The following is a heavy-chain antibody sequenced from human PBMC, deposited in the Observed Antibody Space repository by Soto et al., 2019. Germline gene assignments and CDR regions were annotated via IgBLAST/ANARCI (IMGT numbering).Heavy chain of an antibody. J-gene: IGHJ6*02. CDR3: ARQGDSSGYPDPFYYYYVMDV. Sequence: PGESLKISCKGSGYSFTSYWIGWVRQMPGKGLEWMGIIYPGDSDTRYSPSFQGQVTISADKSISTAYLQWSSLKASDTAMYYCARQGDSSGYPDPFYYYYVMDVWGQETTVTVSS. V-gene: IGHV5-51*01. D-gene: IGHD3-22*01. CDR2: IYPGDSDT. CDR1: GYSFTSYW.